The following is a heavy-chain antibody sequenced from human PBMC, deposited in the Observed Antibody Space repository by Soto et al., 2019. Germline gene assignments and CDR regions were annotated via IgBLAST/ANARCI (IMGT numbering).Heavy chain of an antibody. CDR3: ATISDRGIAAALDF. Sequence: PGGSLRLSCAASTFIFTNYAMSWVRQAQGEGLEWVSASSGSGGTTYYAESVKGRFSISRDNSKNTLYLQLNRLRVEDTAIYYCATISDRGIAAALDFWGQGTLVTVSS. CDR1: TFIFTNYA. V-gene: IGHV3-23*01. J-gene: IGHJ4*02. CDR2: SSGSGGTT. D-gene: IGHD6-13*01.